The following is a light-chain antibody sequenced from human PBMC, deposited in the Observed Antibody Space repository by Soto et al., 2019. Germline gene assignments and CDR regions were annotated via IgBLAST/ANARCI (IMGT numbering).Light chain of an antibody. CDR3: SSYAGSNNLGV. Sequence: SVLTQPPPASGSPGQSVTISCPGTSSEVGGYNYVSWYQQHPGKAPKLMIYEVSKRPSGVPDRFSGSKSGNTASLTVSGLQAEDEADYYCSSYAGSNNLGVFGTGTKVTVL. CDR1: SSEVGGYNY. V-gene: IGLV2-8*01. CDR2: EVS. J-gene: IGLJ1*01.